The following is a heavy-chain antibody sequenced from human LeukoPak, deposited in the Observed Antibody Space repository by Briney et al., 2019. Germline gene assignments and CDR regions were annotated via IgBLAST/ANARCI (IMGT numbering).Heavy chain of an antibody. D-gene: IGHD6-13*01. CDR1: GVSISSYY. Sequence: SETLSLTCTVSGVSISSYYWSWVRQPPGEGLEWVGYIYYSGSTNYNPSLKSRVTISVDTSKTQFSLKLSSVTAADTAVYYCARDRQAAAGRGDYFDYWGQGTLVTVSS. J-gene: IGHJ4*02. V-gene: IGHV4-59*01. CDR3: ARDRQAAAGRGDYFDY. CDR2: IYYSGST.